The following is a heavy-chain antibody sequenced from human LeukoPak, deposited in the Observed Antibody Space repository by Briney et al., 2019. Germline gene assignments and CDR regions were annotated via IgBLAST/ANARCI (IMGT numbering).Heavy chain of an antibody. J-gene: IGHJ4*02. D-gene: IGHD1-26*01. CDR1: GGSISSYY. Sequence: SETLSLTCTVSGGSISSYYWSWIRQPPGKGLEWIGYIYYSGSTNYNPSLKSRVTISVDTSKDQFSLKLSSVTAADTAVYYCARGGSLGSRKSFDYWGQGTLVTVSS. V-gene: IGHV4-59*08. CDR2: IYYSGST. CDR3: ARGGSLGSRKSFDY.